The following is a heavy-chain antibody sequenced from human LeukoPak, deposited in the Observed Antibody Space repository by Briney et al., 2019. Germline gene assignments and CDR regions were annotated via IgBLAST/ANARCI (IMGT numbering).Heavy chain of an antibody. CDR1: GYTFTSYF. Sequence: ASVKVSCKASGYTFTSYFMHWVRQAPGQGLEWMGWISAYNGDTNFAQKFQGRVTLTTDTSTSTAYMELRSLTSDDTAVYYCARAPQQLASRVDFWGQGTLVTVSS. J-gene: IGHJ4*02. CDR2: ISAYNGDT. CDR3: ARAPQQLASRVDF. V-gene: IGHV1-18*04. D-gene: IGHD6-13*01.